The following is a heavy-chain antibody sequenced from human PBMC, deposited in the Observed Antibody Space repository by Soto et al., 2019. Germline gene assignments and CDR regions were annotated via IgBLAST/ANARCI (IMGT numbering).Heavy chain of an antibody. Sequence: QVQLVQSGAEVKKPGSSVKVSCKASGGTFSSYAISWVRQAPGQGLEWMGGIIPLFGRANYAQKFQGRVTSTEDAATSTDNLGLSRRRSEDTAVYYCAQTLGLAAAGAGRFELWGRGTLVTVSS. CDR2: IIPLFGRA. J-gene: IGHJ2*01. CDR1: GGTFSSYA. V-gene: IGHV1-69*12. D-gene: IGHD6-25*01. CDR3: AQTLGLAAAGAGRFEL.